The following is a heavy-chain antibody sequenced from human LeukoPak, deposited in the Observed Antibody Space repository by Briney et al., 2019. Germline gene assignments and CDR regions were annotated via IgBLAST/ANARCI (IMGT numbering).Heavy chain of an antibody. Sequence: SETLSLTCTVSGGSISSSSYYWGWIRQPPGKGLEWIGSIYYSGSTYCNPSLKSRVTISVATSKNQFSLKLSSVTAADTAVYYCASQPGYSSSWQRGLNWFDPWGQGTLVTVSS. CDR3: ASQPGYSSSWQRGLNWFDP. CDR1: GGSISSSSYY. CDR2: IYYSGST. J-gene: IGHJ5*02. D-gene: IGHD6-13*01. V-gene: IGHV4-39*01.